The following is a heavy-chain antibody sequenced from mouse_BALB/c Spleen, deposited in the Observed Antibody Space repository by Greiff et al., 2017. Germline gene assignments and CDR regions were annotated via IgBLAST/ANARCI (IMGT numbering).Heavy chain of an antibody. V-gene: IGHV14-4*02. Sequence: EVQLQQSGAELVRSGASVKLSCTASGFNIKDYYMHWVKQRPEQGLEWIGWIDPENGDTEYAPKFQGKATMTVDKSSSTAYMQLSSPTSEDSAVYYCARNYYGSSYYAMDYWGQGTSVTVSS. J-gene: IGHJ4*01. CDR1: GFNIKDYY. D-gene: IGHD1-1*01. CDR2: IDPENGDT. CDR3: ARNYYGSSYYAMDY.